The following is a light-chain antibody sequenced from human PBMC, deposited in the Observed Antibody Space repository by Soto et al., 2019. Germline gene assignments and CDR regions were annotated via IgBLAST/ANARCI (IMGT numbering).Light chain of an antibody. Sequence: VWAQWPGTLSLSPGDRATLSCRASQSADSSYLAWYQQNSGQAPRLLIYGASRRATGIPDRFSGSGSGTDFTLTISRLEHEDFAVYCCQQYGSSITFGQGTRLEIK. CDR3: QQYGSSIT. V-gene: IGKV3-20*01. J-gene: IGKJ5*01. CDR2: GAS. CDR1: QSADSSY.